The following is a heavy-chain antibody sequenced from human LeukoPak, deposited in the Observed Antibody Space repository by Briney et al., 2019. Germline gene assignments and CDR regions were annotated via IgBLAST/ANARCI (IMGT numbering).Heavy chain of an antibody. D-gene: IGHD3-10*01. CDR2: INPNSGGT. CDR3: AREGHGLDYYGSGSYHY. CDR1: GYTFTGYY. J-gene: IGHJ4*02. Sequence: ASVKVSCKASGYTFTGYYMHWVRQAPGQGLEWMGWINPNSGGTNYAQKFQGWVTMTRDTSISTAYMELSRLRSDDTAVYYCAREGHGLDYYGSGSYHYWGQGTLVTASS. V-gene: IGHV1-2*04.